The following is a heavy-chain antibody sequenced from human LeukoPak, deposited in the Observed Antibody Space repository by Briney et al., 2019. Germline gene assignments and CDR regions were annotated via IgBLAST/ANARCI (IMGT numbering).Heavy chain of an antibody. J-gene: IGHJ6*02. V-gene: IGHV4-34*01. CDR3: ARTFSGSYYYYGMDV. CDR1: GGSFSGYY. D-gene: IGHD1-26*01. CDR2: INHSGST. Sequence: PSETLSLTCAVYGGSFSGYYWSWIRQTPGKGLEWIGEINHSGSTNYNPSLKSRVTISVDTSKNQFSLKLSSVTAADTAVYYCARTFSGSYYYYGMDVWGQGTTVTVSS.